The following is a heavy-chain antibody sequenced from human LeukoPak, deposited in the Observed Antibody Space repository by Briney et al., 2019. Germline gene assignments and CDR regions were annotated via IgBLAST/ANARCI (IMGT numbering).Heavy chain of an antibody. D-gene: IGHD6-19*01. V-gene: IGHV4-59*01. CDR1: GGSFSGYY. CDR3: ARGLLGWDRPLDY. CDR2: IYYSGST. Sequence: SETLSLTCAVYGGSFSGYYWSWIRQPPGKGLEWIGYIYYSGSTNYNPSLKSRVTISVDTSKNQFSLKLSSVTAADTAVYYCARGLLGWDRPLDYWGQGTLVTVSS. J-gene: IGHJ4*02.